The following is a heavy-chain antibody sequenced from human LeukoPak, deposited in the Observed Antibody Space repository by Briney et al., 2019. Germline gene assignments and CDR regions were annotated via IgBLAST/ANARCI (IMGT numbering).Heavy chain of an antibody. CDR1: GDSISDYY. CDR3: ARGSGYSYGYPFDY. J-gene: IGHJ4*02. D-gene: IGHD5-18*01. CDR2: IYTSGST. V-gene: IGHV4-4*07. Sequence: PSETLSLTCTVSGDSISDYYWSWIRQPPGKGLEWVGRIYTSGSTNYNPSLKSRVTMSVDTSKNQFSLKLTSVSAADTAVYYCARGSGYSYGYPFDYWGQGTLVTVSS.